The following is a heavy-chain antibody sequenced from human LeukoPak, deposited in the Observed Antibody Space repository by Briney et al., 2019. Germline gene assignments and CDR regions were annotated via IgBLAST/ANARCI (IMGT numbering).Heavy chain of an antibody. CDR1: GGTFSGYY. D-gene: IGHD5-12*01. CDR2: INHSGSS. CDR3: ARPSYSGSLDAFDI. V-gene: IGHV4-34*01. J-gene: IGHJ3*02. Sequence: SETLSLTCTVSGGTFSGYYWTWIRHPPGKGREWIGEINHSGSSNHTPSLKGRLTISVNTSKNQFSLKVASVTAAETAVDNCARPSYSGSLDAFDIWGHGTMVTVSS.